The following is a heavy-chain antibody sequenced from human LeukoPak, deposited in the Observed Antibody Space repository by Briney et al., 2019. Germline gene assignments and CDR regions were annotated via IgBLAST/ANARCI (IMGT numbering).Heavy chain of an antibody. CDR1: GFTFSDYY. Sequence: GGSLRLSSAASGFTFSDYYMSWIRQAPGKGLEWVSYISSSSSYTNYADSVKGRFTISRDNAKNSLYLQMNSLRAEDTAVYHCARVLAAGVYYFDYWGQGTLVTVSS. D-gene: IGHD6-13*01. CDR2: ISSSSSYT. J-gene: IGHJ4*02. V-gene: IGHV3-11*06. CDR3: ARVLAAGVYYFDY.